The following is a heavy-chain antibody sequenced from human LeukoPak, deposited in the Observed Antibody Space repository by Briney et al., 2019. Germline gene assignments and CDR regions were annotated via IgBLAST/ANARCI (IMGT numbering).Heavy chain of an antibody. CDR1: GFTFSSYW. Sequence: GGSLRLSCAASGFTFSSYWMTWVRQAPGKGLEWVANIKQDGSEQYYVDSVRGRFTISRDNAKNSLFLQMNSLRAEDTAVYYCARRDGYNSYYYGMDVWGQGATVTVSS. CDR3: ARRDGYNSYYYGMDV. CDR2: IKQDGSEQ. V-gene: IGHV3-7*02. J-gene: IGHJ6*02. D-gene: IGHD5-24*01.